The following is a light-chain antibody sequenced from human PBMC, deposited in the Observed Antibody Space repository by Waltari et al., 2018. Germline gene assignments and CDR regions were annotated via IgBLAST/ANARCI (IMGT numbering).Light chain of an antibody. Sequence: AIRMTQSPSSLSASTGDRVTITCRASQSVRTYLAWYQQKPGTAPKLLIYAASTLQRGVPLRFSGSGSGTDVTLSISCLQSEDFATYYCQQYYDYQRSFGQGTKVEIK. CDR1: QSVRTY. V-gene: IGKV1-8*01. CDR3: QQYYDYQRS. CDR2: AAS. J-gene: IGKJ1*01.